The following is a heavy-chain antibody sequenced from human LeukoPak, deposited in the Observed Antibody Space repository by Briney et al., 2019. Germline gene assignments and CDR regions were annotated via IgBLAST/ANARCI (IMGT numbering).Heavy chain of an antibody. CDR2: IIPIFGTA. J-gene: IGHJ4*02. D-gene: IGHD6-13*01. CDR1: GGTFSSYA. CDR3: ARPGAAAGFGY. Sequence: SVKVSCKASGGTFSSYAISWVRQAPGRGLEWMGGIIPIFGTANYAQKFQGRVTMTTNTSINTAYMELSSLRSEDTAVYYCARPGAAAGFGYWGQGTLVTVSS. V-gene: IGHV1-69*05.